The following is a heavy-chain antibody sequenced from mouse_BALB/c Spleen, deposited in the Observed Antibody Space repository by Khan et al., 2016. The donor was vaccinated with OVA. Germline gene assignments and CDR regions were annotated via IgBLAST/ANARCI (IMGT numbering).Heavy chain of an antibody. V-gene: IGHV3-2*02. D-gene: IGHD1-2*01. CDR2: ISYSGST. Sequence: EVELVESGPGLVKPSQSLYLTCTASGYSITSGYGWNWIRKLPGNILEWIGYISYSGSTNYNACFKGRISITRDKSKNTFYLQLNSVTTEDTATYYCTRTATIKYWGQGTTVTVSS. CDR3: TRTATIKY. CDR1: GYSITSGYG. J-gene: IGHJ2*01.